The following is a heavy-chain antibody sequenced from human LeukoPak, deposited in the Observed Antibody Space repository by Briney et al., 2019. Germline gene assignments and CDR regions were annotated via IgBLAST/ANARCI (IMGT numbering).Heavy chain of an antibody. Sequence: GGSLRLSCAASGFTFSSYWMSWVRQALGKGLEWVANIKQDGSEKYYVNSVKGRFTISRDNAKNSLYLQMNSLRAEDTAVYYCARQHYGDYFDYWGQGTLVTVSS. V-gene: IGHV3-7*01. J-gene: IGHJ4*02. CDR2: IKQDGSEK. CDR3: ARQHYGDYFDY. D-gene: IGHD4-17*01. CDR1: GFTFSSYW.